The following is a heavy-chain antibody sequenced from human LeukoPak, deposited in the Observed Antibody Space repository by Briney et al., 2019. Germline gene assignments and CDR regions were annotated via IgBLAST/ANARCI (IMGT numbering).Heavy chain of an antibody. D-gene: IGHD6-25*01. CDR3: VRGAKCSGGGCDSKEYVYYFDY. Sequence: ASVKVSCKASGYTFSNNDINWVRLATGQGLEWMGWMNPISGNTGFAQKFQGRVTISRSTSISTAYMELSSLRSDDTAVYYCVRGAKCSGGGCDSKEYVYYFDYWGQGTLVTVSS. CDR2: MNPISGNT. J-gene: IGHJ4*02. V-gene: IGHV1-8*03. CDR1: GYTFSNND.